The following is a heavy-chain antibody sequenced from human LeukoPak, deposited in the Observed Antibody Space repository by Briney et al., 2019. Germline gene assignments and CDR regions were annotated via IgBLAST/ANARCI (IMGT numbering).Heavy chain of an antibody. J-gene: IGHJ4*02. D-gene: IGHD3-22*01. CDR2: IYPGDSDT. Sequence: GESLKISCKGSGYRFTNYWIGWVRQKPGKGLELMGSIYPGDSDTRFSPSFQGQVTISADKSMTTAYLQWSSLKASDTAMYYCARQGVYYSDSSAFYYWGRGTLVPVSS. CDR3: ARQGVYYSDSSAFYY. CDR1: GYRFTNYW. V-gene: IGHV5-51*01.